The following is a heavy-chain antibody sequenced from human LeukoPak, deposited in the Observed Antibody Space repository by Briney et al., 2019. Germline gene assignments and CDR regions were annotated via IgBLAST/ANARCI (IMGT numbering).Heavy chain of an antibody. CDR1: GEAIPSAGYF. CDR2: IYNSGST. Sequence: SETLSLTCTVSGEAIPSAGYFWNWIRQHPGKGLEWIGYIYNSGSTSYNPSLKSRISISIDTSKNQFSLRLSSVTAADTAVYYCARDSNDGYGGYMDVWGQGTTVTVSS. D-gene: IGHD5-24*01. CDR3: ARDSNDGYGGYMDV. J-gene: IGHJ6*03. V-gene: IGHV4-31*03.